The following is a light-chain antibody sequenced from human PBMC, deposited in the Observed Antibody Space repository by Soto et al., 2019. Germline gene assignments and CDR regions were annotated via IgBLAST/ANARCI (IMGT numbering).Light chain of an antibody. V-gene: IGKV1-39*01. J-gene: IGKJ1*01. CDR3: QQTYTAPRT. CDR1: QNITTY. Sequence: DIQMTQAPSSLSASVGDRVTITCRASQNITTYLNWYQQQPGKAPRLLIYCASTLQTGVPSRFSGSGSMTDFTLTISDLQPEDFAPYYCQQTYTAPRTFGQGTKVDI. CDR2: CAS.